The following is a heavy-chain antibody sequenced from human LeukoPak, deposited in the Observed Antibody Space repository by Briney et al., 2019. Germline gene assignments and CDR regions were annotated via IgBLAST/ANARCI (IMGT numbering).Heavy chain of an antibody. D-gene: IGHD7-27*01. CDR3: AKDINWGSGSFDAFDI. V-gene: IGHV3-9*03. J-gene: IGHJ3*02. Sequence: GGSLRLSCAASGFTFDDYAMHWVRQAPGKGLEWVSGISWNSGSIGYADSVKGRFTISRDNAKNSLYLQMNSLRAEDMALYYCAKDINWGSGSFDAFDIWGQGTMVTVSS. CDR2: ISWNSGSI. CDR1: GFTFDDYA.